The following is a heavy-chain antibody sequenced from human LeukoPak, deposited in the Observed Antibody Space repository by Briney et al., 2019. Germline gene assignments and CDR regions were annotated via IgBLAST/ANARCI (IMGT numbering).Heavy chain of an antibody. D-gene: IGHD3-22*01. J-gene: IGHJ6*02. CDR1: GGSFSGYY. Sequence: SETLSLTCAVYGGSFSGYYWSWIRRPPGKGLEWIGEINHSGSTNYNPSLKSRVTISVDTSKNQFSLKLSSVTAVDTAVYYCASNYYDSSGNYYYYGMDVWGQGTTVTVSS. CDR2: INHSGST. CDR3: ASNYYDSSGNYYYYGMDV. V-gene: IGHV4-34*01.